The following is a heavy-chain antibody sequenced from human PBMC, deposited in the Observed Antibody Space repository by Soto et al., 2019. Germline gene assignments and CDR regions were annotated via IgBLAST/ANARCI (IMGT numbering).Heavy chain of an antibody. Sequence: QVQLVQSGAEVRKPGASVKVSCKASGYTFTSYGISWVRLAPGQGLEWMGWISAYNGNTNYAQKFQDRVTMTTDTSTSTAYMELRSLRSDDTAVYYCARAAYEILTGYYRRWGQGTLVTVSS. CDR1: GYTFTSYG. V-gene: IGHV1-18*01. CDR2: ISAYNGNT. D-gene: IGHD3-9*01. J-gene: IGHJ4*02. CDR3: ARAAYEILTGYYRR.